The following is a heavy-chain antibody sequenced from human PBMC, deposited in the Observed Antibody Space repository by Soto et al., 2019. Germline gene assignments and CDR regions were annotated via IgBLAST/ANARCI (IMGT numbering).Heavy chain of an antibody. CDR2: IIPIFGTA. Sequence: QVQLVQSGAEVKKPGSSVKVSCKASGGTFSSYAISWVRQAPGQGLEWMGGIIPIFGTANYAQKFQGRVTITADESTSTAYMELSSLRSEDTAVYYCARVQGIMITFGGVIASHYDYGMDVWGQGTTVTVSS. J-gene: IGHJ6*02. CDR1: GGTFSSYA. CDR3: ARVQGIMITFGGVIASHYDYGMDV. D-gene: IGHD3-16*02. V-gene: IGHV1-69*12.